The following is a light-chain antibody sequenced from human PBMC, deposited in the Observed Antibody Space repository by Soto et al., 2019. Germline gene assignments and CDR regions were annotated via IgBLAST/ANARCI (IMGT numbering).Light chain of an antibody. CDR3: QQYNNWPWT. V-gene: IGKV3-15*01. CDR1: QSLSSRN. Sequence: EIVLTQSPGTLSLSPGKRATLSCRASQSLSSRNLAWYQQKPGQAPRLLIYGASTRATSFPARFSGSGSGTDFTLTISSLQSEDFAVYYCQQYNNWPWTFGQGTKV. CDR2: GAS. J-gene: IGKJ1*01.